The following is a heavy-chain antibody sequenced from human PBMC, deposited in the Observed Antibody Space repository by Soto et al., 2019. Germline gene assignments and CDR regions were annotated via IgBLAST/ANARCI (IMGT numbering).Heavy chain of an antibody. D-gene: IGHD2-15*01. V-gene: IGHV1-18*01. CDR1: GYTFSNYG. J-gene: IGHJ5*02. CDR2: ISLYSDGA. CDR3: GKSGYCISGSCSQGWIDP. Sequence: ASVKVSCKPSGYTFSNYGITWVRQAPGQPLEWLGWISLYSDGANYAQKFQGRVSMTTDTSTTTAYMELRSLRSDDTALYYCGKSGYCISGSCSQGWIDPWGQGTLVTVSS.